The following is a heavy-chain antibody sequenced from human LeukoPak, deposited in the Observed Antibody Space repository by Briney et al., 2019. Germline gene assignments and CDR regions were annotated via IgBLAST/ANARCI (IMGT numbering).Heavy chain of an antibody. CDR1: GGSISSGGYY. Sequence: KASETLSLTCTVSGGSISSGGYYWSWIRQHPGKGLEWIGYIHYSGSTYYNPSLKSRVTISVDTSKNQFSLKLSSVTAADTAVYYCARVPSPRLLWFGESPGYYFDYWGQGTLVTVSS. CDR2: IHYSGST. V-gene: IGHV4-31*03. D-gene: IGHD3-10*01. J-gene: IGHJ4*02. CDR3: ARVPSPRLLWFGESPGYYFDY.